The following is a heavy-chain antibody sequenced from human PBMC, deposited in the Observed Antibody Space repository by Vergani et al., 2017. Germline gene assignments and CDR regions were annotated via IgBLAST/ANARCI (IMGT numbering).Heavy chain of an antibody. V-gene: IGHV4-30-4*01. CDR3: ARVHYGDHPYYYYYMDV. D-gene: IGHD4-17*01. Sequence: QVQLQESVPGLVKPSETLSLTCTVSGGSISSGDYYWSWIRQPPGKGLEWIGYIYYSGRTYYNPSLKSRVTISVDTSKNQFSLKLSSVTAADTAVYYCARVHYGDHPYYYYYMDVWGKGTTVTVSS. CDR1: GGSISSGDYY. J-gene: IGHJ6*03. CDR2: IYYSGRT.